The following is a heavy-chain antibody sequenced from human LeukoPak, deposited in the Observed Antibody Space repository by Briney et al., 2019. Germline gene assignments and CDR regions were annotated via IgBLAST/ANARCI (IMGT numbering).Heavy chain of an antibody. Sequence: SVKVSCKASGGTFSSYAISWVRQAPGQGLEWMGGIIPIFGTANYAQKFRGRITITADKSTSTAYMELSSLRSEDTAVYYCARGTSGIAAAGTNYWGQGTLVTVSS. CDR3: ARGTSGIAAAGTNY. D-gene: IGHD6-13*01. CDR1: GGTFSSYA. V-gene: IGHV1-69*06. J-gene: IGHJ4*02. CDR2: IIPIFGTA.